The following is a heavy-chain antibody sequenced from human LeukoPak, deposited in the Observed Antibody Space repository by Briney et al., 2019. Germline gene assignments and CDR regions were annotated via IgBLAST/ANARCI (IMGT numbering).Heavy chain of an antibody. D-gene: IGHD3-10*01. V-gene: IGHV1-24*01. CDR3: AIRGITMVRGVIITNWFDP. J-gene: IGHJ5*02. Sequence: ASVKVSCKVSGYTLTELSMHWVRQAPGKGLEWMGGFDPEDGETIYAQKFQGRVTMTEDTSTDTAYMELSSLRSEDTAVYYCAIRGITMVRGVIITNWFDPWGQGTLVTVSS. CDR1: GYTLTELS. CDR2: FDPEDGET.